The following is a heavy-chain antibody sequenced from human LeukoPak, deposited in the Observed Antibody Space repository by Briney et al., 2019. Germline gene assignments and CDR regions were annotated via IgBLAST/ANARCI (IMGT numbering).Heavy chain of an antibody. CDR3: AKDRSRTWSFDY. CDR2: ISDDGRNK. V-gene: IGHV3-30*18. CDR1: GFTFRSYG. Sequence: PGRSLRLSCAASGFTFRSYGMHWVRQAPGKGLEWVAVISDDGRNKYYADSVKGRFTISRDDSKNMLYLQMNSLRAEDTAMYFCAKDRSRTWSFDYWGQGTLVTVSS. J-gene: IGHJ4*02. D-gene: IGHD6-13*01.